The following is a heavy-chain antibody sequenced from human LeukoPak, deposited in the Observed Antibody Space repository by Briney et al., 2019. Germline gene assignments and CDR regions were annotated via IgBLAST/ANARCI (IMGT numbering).Heavy chain of an antibody. V-gene: IGHV4-34*01. CDR1: GFTFSTYA. J-gene: IGHJ5*02. CDR2: INHSGST. CDR3: ARRKSRGYCSGGSCRTHWFDP. D-gene: IGHD2-15*01. Sequence: GSLRLSCAASGFTFSTYAMTWVRQPPGKGLEWIGEINHSGSTNYNPSLKSRVTISVDTSKNQFSLKLSSVTAADTAVYYCARRKSRGYCSGGSCRTHWFDPWGQGTLVTVSS.